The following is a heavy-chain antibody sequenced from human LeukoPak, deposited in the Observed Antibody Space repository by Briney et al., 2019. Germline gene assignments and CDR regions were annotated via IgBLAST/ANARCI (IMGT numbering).Heavy chain of an antibody. CDR2: IYYSGST. D-gene: IGHD3-3*01. Sequence: SETLSLTCAVYGGSFSGYYWGWIRQPPGKGLEWIGSIYYSGSTYYNPSLKSRVTISVDTSKNQFSLKLSSVTAADTAVYYCAKQATIFGVVIMGFDPWGQGTLVTVSS. J-gene: IGHJ5*02. V-gene: IGHV4-39*01. CDR3: AKQATIFGVVIMGFDP. CDR1: GGSFSGYY.